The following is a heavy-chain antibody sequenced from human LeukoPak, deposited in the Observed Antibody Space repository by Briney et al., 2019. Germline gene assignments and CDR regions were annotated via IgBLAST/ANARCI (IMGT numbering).Heavy chain of an antibody. V-gene: IGHV3-23*01. J-gene: IGHJ6*03. CDR3: AKHWGVVDHPHYYYYYMDV. D-gene: IGHD2-15*01. Sequence: PGGSLRLSCAASGFTFSSYAMSWVRQAPGKGLEWVSAIRGSGGSTYYADSVKGRFTISRDNSKNTLYLQMNSLRAEDTAVYYCAKHWGVVDHPHYYYYYMDVWGKGTTVTVSS. CDR2: IRGSGGST. CDR1: GFTFSSYA.